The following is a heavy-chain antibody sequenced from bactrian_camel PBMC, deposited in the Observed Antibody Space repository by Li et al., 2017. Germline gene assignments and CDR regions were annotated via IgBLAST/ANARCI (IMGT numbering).Heavy chain of an antibody. CDR2: ILVGGASILAGGSTP. CDR1: RYTYRSC. Sequence: QLVESGGGSVQAGGSLRLSCTASRYTYRSCMGWFRQAPGKEREGVASILVGGASILAGGSTPYYADSVKGRFTISQDKARNMVYLQMVSLRPEDTAMYYCAAPRLKQRCGNWGAYNHWGQGTQVTVS. J-gene: IGHJ4*01. V-gene: IGHV3S60*01. CDR3: AAPRLKQRCGNWGAYNH. D-gene: IGHD7*01.